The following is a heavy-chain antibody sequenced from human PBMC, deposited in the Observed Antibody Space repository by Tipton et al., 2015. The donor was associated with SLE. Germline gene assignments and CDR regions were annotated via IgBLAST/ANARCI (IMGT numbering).Heavy chain of an antibody. V-gene: IGHV4-39*01. CDR3: ARGMVQGVIITD. J-gene: IGHJ4*02. CDR1: GGSITGSSSYY. D-gene: IGHD3-10*01. CDR2: IYYSGST. Sequence: TLSLTCAVYGGSITGSSSYYWAWIRQPPGKGLEWIGSIYYSGSTYYNPSLKSRVTISVDTSKNQFSLKLSSVTAADTAVYYCARGMVQGVIITDWGQGTLVTVSS.